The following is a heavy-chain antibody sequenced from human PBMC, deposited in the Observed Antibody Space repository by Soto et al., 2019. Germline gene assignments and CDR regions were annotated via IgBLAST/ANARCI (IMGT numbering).Heavy chain of an antibody. CDR2: IYPSGIT. V-gene: IGHV4-4*02. J-gene: IGHJ5*02. Sequence: ASETLSLTCAVSGGSISSSNWWTWVRLPPGKGLEWIGEIYPSGITNYSPSLKSRVTMSVDKSKNQFSLKLNSVTAADTAMYYCAREAYKRGATNHCFVHWFPATLATVST. D-gene: IGHD1-26*01. CDR3: AREAYKRGATNHCFVH. CDR1: GGSISSSNW.